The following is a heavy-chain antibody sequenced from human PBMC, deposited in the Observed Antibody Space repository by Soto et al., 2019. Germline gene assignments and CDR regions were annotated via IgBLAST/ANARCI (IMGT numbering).Heavy chain of an antibody. D-gene: IGHD6-19*01. CDR3: ARAVAGTSFES. J-gene: IGHJ4*02. Sequence: ASVKVSCKVSGYTFSNYAIHWVRQARGQRLEWMGWIKGGNGNTKYSQKLQDRVTFTRDTSASTVYMELGRMSSEDTAVYYCARAVAGTSFESWGQGNLVTASS. CDR1: GYTFSNYA. V-gene: IGHV1-3*01. CDR2: IKGGNGNT.